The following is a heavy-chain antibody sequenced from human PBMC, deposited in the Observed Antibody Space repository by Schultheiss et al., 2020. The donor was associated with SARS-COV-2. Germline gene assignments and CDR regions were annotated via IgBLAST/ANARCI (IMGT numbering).Heavy chain of an antibody. D-gene: IGHD6-19*01. CDR1: GFTFSSYG. CDR2: ISSSGSTI. CDR3: AKDRTIAVAGTGDY. Sequence: GGSLRLSCAASGFTFSSYGMHWVRQAPGKGLEWVSYISSSGSTIYYADSVKGRFTISRANSKNTLYLQMNSLRAEDTAVYYCAKDRTIAVAGTGDYWGQGTLVTVSS. V-gene: IGHV3-48*01. J-gene: IGHJ4*02.